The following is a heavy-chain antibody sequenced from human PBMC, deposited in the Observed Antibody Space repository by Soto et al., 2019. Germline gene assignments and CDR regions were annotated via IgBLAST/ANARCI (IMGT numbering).Heavy chain of an antibody. CDR3: ARDRALITMIVTRGLLGY. Sequence: ASVKVSCKASGYAFTSYYMHWVRQAPGQGLEWMGIINPSGGSTSYAQKFQGRVTMTRDTSTSTVYMELSSLRSEDTAVYYCARDRALITMIVTRGLLGYWGQGTLVTVSS. J-gene: IGHJ4*02. V-gene: IGHV1-46*01. CDR1: GYAFTSYY. D-gene: IGHD3-22*01. CDR2: INPSGGST.